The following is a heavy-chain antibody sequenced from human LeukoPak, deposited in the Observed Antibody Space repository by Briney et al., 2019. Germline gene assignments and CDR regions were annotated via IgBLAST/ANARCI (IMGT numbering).Heavy chain of an antibody. Sequence: GGSLRLSCAASGFTFSSYAMHWVRQAPGKGLEWVAVISYDGSNKYYADPVKGRFTISRDNSKNTLYLQMNSLRAEDTAVYYCAREGISSSCFDYWGQGTLVTVSS. CDR2: ISYDGSNK. J-gene: IGHJ4*02. CDR3: AREGISSSCFDY. CDR1: GFTFSSYA. D-gene: IGHD6-13*01. V-gene: IGHV3-30-3*01.